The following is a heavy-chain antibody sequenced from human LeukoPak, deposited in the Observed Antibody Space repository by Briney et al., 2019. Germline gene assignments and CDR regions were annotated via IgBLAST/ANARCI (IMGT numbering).Heavy chain of an antibody. CDR1: GFTFSSYG. D-gene: IGHD6-19*01. Sequence: GGSLRLSCAASGFTFSSYGMHWVRQAPGKGLEWVAAVSYDGNNKYYADSVKGRLTISRDNSKNTLYVQMNSLRAEDTAVYYCAKDGVEQWLAYYFDYWGQGTLVTVSS. CDR3: AKDGVEQWLAYYFDY. CDR2: VSYDGNNK. V-gene: IGHV3-30*18. J-gene: IGHJ4*02.